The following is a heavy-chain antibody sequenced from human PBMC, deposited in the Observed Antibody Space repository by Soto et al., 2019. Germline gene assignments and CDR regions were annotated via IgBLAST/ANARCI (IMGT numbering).Heavy chain of an antibody. J-gene: IGHJ6*02. V-gene: IGHV3-23*01. CDR3: AKVPKRAAAGRYEYYKYGMDV. Sequence: EVQLLESGGALEHPGGSLRLSCAASGFAFSTYAMTWVRQAPGKGLEWVSVISGSGGSSYYAASVKGRFTISRDNSKNTLYLQMNGLRAEDTALYYCAKVPKRAAAGRYEYYKYGMDVWGQGTTVTVSS. CDR2: ISGSGGSS. CDR1: GFAFSTYA. D-gene: IGHD6-13*01.